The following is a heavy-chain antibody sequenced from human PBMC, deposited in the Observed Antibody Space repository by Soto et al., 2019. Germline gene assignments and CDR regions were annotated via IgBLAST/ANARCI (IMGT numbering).Heavy chain of an antibody. CDR1: GFTFSDYY. D-gene: IGHD3-9*01. CDR2: ISSSGTTV. V-gene: IGHV3-11*01. CDR3: ARSLHVLRHFDWLLHFDY. J-gene: IGHJ4*02. Sequence: PGGSLRLSCAASGFTFSDYYMSWVRQAPGKELEWFSYISSSGTTVYYADSVKGRFAISRDNAKNSLYLQMNSLRVEDTAVYYCARSLHVLRHFDWLLHFDYWGQGIQVTAPQ.